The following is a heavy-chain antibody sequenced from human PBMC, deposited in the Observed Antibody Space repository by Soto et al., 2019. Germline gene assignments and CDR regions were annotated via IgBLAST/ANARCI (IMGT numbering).Heavy chain of an antibody. CDR3: ATQLYGDYVY. D-gene: IGHD4-17*01. CDR2: ISYDGSNK. J-gene: IGHJ4*02. CDR1: GFTFSSYG. Sequence: GGSLRLSCAASGFTFSSYGMHWVRQAPGKGLEWVAVISYDGSNKYYADSVKGRFTISRDNSKNTLYLQMNSLRAEDTAVYYCATQLYGDYVYWGQGTLVTVSS. V-gene: IGHV3-30*03.